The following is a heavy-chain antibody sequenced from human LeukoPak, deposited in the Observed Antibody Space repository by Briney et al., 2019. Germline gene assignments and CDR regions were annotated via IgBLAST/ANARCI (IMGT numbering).Heavy chain of an antibody. D-gene: IGHD3-3*02. Sequence: PSETLSLTCTVSGDSITNSYWNWIPQPPGRGLEWIGRISYGGSTNYNPSLKTRVMISRDTSKNQFSLELTSVTAADTAIYYCAKRIIEARENGDSNWLDPWGQGTLVTVSS. CDR2: ISYGGST. CDR1: GDSITNSY. CDR3: AKRIIEARENGDSNWLDP. J-gene: IGHJ5*01. V-gene: IGHV4-59*08.